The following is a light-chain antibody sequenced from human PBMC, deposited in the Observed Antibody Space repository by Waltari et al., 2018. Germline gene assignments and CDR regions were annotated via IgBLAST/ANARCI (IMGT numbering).Light chain of an antibody. CDR2: SSN. CDR1: SSNIGRNA. V-gene: IGLV1-44*01. J-gene: IGLJ2*01. Sequence: QSVLTQPPSVSGRPGQRVTISSSGSSSNIGRNALNWYQQLPGTAPHLLIYSSNQWPSGVPDRFSGSKSGTSASLAISGLQSEDEADYYCCSYAYLHVIFGGGTKLTVL. CDR3: CSYAYLHVI.